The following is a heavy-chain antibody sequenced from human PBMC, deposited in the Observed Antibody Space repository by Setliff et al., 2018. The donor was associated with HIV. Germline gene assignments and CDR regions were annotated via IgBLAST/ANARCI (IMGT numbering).Heavy chain of an antibody. CDR3: ARGRGSSSSLPIDY. CDR2: IYNTGST. D-gene: IGHD6-13*01. Sequence: LPPPLPGLELIGYIYNTGSTSHSPSLESRVTISIDTSKNQFSLKLSSVTAAVTAVYFCARGRGSSSSLPIDYWGQGTLVTVSS. V-gene: IGHV4-31*02. J-gene: IGHJ4*02.